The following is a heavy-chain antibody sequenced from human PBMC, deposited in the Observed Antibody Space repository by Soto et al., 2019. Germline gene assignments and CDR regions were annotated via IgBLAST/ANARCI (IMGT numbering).Heavy chain of an antibody. CDR3: VRYYYDSSGLNWFDP. J-gene: IGHJ5*02. CDR1: GGSISSGDFY. CDR2: MYHSGNT. Sequence: QVQLQESGPGLVKPSQTLSVTCTVSGGSISSGDFYCSWVRQRPGKGLEWIGYMYHSGNTYYNPYLKSRVTMSLDTSKNQFSLKLTSVTAADTAVYYCVRYYYDSSGLNWFDPWGQGTLVTVSS. V-gene: IGHV4-31*03. D-gene: IGHD3-22*01.